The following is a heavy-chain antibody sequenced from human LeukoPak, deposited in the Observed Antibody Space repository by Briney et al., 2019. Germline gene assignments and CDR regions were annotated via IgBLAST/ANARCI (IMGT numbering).Heavy chain of an antibody. Sequence: GASVKVSCKASGGTFSSYAISWVRQAPGQGLEWMGGIIPIFGTANYAQKFQGRVTITTDESTSTAYMELSSLRSEDTAVYYCTTRTQIGYCSSTSCYIDDYWGQGTLVTVSS. J-gene: IGHJ4*02. V-gene: IGHV1-69*05. D-gene: IGHD2-2*02. CDR1: GGTFSSYA. CDR3: TTRTQIGYCSSTSCYIDDY. CDR2: IIPIFGTA.